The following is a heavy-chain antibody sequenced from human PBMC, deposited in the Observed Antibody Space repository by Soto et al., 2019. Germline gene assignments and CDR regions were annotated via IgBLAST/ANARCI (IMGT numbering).Heavy chain of an antibody. J-gene: IGHJ6*02. D-gene: IGHD3-22*01. V-gene: IGHV1-18*01. CDR1: GYTFTRNG. Sequence: QVHLVQSGAEVKKPGASVNVSCKTSGYTFTRNGISWVRQAPGQGLEWMGWISPKSGNIKYAQKFQGRVIMTTDTSTSTAYMALRSLRSNDTAVYYCVQDRDSNSWPSRDVWGPGTTVTVSS. CDR2: ISPKSGNI. CDR3: VQDRDSNSWPSRDV.